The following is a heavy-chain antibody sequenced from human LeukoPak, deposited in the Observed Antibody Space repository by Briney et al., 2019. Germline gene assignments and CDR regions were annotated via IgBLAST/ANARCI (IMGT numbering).Heavy chain of an antibody. CDR3: ARLITAFQAFDS. J-gene: IGHJ4*02. D-gene: IGHD3-16*01. Sequence: SETLSLTCTVSGGSVSDYYWSWIRQSPGKGLEWIGYIYYTGTSYNPSLNSRVTISVDTSKNQFSLNLSSVTAADTAVYYCARLITAFQAFDSWGQGTLVTVSS. V-gene: IGHV4-59*08. CDR1: GGSVSDYY. CDR2: IYYTGT.